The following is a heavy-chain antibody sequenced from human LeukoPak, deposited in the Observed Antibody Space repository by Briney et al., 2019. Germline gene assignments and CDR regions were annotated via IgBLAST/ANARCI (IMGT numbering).Heavy chain of an antibody. J-gene: IGHJ3*01. V-gene: IGHV1-18*01. CDR3: ARALFPDVVPAAINAFDF. CDR2: ISAYNGNT. D-gene: IGHD2-2*01. Sequence: ASVKVSCKASGYSFTAYYIHWVRQAPGQGLEWMGWISAYNGNTNYAQKLQGRVTMTTDTSTSTAYMELRSLRSDDTAVYYCARALFPDVVPAAINAFDFWGQGTMVTVSS. CDR1: GYSFTAYY.